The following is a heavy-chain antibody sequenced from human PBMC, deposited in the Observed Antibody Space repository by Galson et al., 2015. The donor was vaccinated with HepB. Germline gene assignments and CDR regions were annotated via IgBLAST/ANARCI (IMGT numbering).Heavy chain of an antibody. Sequence: SLRLSCAASGLTFSNYWMSWVRQAPGKGLEWVANIREDGSEKYYVDSVKGRFTISRDNARNSLYLQMNSLRAEDTAMYYCARDFPPSSRYSVFDYWSPGTLVTVSS. J-gene: IGHJ4*02. V-gene: IGHV3-7*03. CDR1: GLTFSNYW. CDR2: IREDGSEK. D-gene: IGHD5/OR15-5a*01. CDR3: ARDFPPSSRYSVFDY.